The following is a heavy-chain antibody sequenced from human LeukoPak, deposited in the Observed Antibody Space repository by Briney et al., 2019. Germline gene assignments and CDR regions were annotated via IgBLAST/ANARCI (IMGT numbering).Heavy chain of an antibody. CDR3: AREGGTGAFDI. D-gene: IGHD1-14*01. J-gene: IGHJ3*02. Sequence: SETLSLTCTVSGDSISSYYWSWIRQPPGKGLEYIGCIYYSGGTNYNPSLKSRVTISVDTSKNQFSLKLGSVTAADTAVYYCAREGGTGAFDIWGQGTMVTVSS. V-gene: IGHV4-59*01. CDR2: IYYSGGT. CDR1: GDSISSYY.